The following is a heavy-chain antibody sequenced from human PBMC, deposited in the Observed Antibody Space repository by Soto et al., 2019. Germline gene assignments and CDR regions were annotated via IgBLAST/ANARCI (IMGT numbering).Heavy chain of an antibody. CDR1: GYTFTSYG. V-gene: IGHV1-18*01. J-gene: IGHJ4*02. Sequence: ASVKVSCKASGYTFTSYGIDWVRQAPGQGLEWMGWISAYNGDTNYAQKVHGRVTMTTDTSTSTAYMELRSLRSDDTAVYYCARIYSTIFGVVIMAFDYWGQGTLVTVSS. CDR2: ISAYNGDT. CDR3: ARIYSTIFGVVIMAFDY. D-gene: IGHD3-3*01.